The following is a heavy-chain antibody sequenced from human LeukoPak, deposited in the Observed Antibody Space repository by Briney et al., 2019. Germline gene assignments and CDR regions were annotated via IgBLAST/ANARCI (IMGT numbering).Heavy chain of an antibody. CDR2: ISANNPNT. Sequence: GASVKGSCKASGYTFTSFGISWVRQAPGQGLELMGWISANNPNTDYAPKVQGRVTMTTDTSANTAYMEVRNLTSDDTAVYYRARAHVDTAMPNVDTARYYFDYWGQGTLVTVSS. CDR3: ARAHVDTAMPNVDTARYYFDY. V-gene: IGHV1-18*01. CDR1: GYTFTSFG. D-gene: IGHD5-18*01. J-gene: IGHJ4*02.